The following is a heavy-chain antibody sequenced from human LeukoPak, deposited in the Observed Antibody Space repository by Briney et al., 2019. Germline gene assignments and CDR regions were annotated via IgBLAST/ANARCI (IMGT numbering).Heavy chain of an antibody. Sequence: PGGSLRLSCAASGFTFSNAWMSWVRQAPGKGLEWVGRIKSKTDGGTTDYAAPVKGRFTISRDDSKNTLYLQMNSLKTEDTAVYYCTPDPTFGGMDYWGQGTLVTVSS. CDR2: IKSKTDGGTT. CDR1: GFTFSNAW. D-gene: IGHD3-16*01. V-gene: IGHV3-15*01. CDR3: TPDPTFGGMDY. J-gene: IGHJ4*02.